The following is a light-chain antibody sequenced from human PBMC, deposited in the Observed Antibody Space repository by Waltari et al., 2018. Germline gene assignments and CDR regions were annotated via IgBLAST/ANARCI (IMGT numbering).Light chain of an antibody. CDR1: QSVSSS. CDR3: QQYDNWPPIT. CDR2: GAS. J-gene: IGKJ5*01. Sequence: EIVMMQKPVTMLESTWERASLSCRASQSVSSSLAWYQQKPGQAPRLLIYGASTRATGIPARFSGSGSGTEFTLTISSLQSEDLAIYYCQQYDNWPPITFGQGTRLEIK. V-gene: IGKV3-15*01.